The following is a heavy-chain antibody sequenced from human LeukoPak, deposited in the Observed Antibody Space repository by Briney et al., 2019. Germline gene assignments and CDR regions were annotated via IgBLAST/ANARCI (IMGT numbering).Heavy chain of an antibody. J-gene: IGHJ4*02. D-gene: IGHD6-13*01. CDR2: IKEDGSEK. Sequence: GGSLRLSCAASGFTFSNFWMTWVRQAPGKGLEWVANIKEDGSEKYYVDSVKGRFSISRDNAKNSLHLQMNSLRADDAALYYCAKGWSDLQYRGQGTLVTVSS. CDR1: GFTFSNFW. V-gene: IGHV3-7*01. CDR3: AKGWSDLQY.